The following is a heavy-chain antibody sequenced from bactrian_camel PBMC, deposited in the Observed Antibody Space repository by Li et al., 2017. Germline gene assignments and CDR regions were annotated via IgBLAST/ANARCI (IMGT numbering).Heavy chain of an antibody. CDR3: AAPAGEICGLRQPLFNS. CDR1: GYTFSNNY. J-gene: IGHJ6*01. Sequence: VQLVESGGGSVQAGGSLRLSCAATGYTFSNNYMGWFRQAPGKEREGVAGYASAGAGASAYYADSVDGRFTLSRDDDKNLVYLQMNSLQPEDTATYYCAAPAGEICGLRQPLFNSWGQGTQVTVS. CDR2: SAGAGASA. D-gene: IGHD3*01. V-gene: IGHV3S40*01.